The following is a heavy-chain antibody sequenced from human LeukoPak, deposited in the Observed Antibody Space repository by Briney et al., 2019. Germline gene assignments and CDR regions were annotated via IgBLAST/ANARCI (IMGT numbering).Heavy chain of an antibody. Sequence: SETLSLTCTVSGGSISSGGSYWSWLRQHPGKGLEWIGYIYYSGSTYYNPSLKSRVTISVDTSKNQFSLKLSSVTAADTAVYYCARVSVDTAMVIRHYFDYWGQGTLVTVSS. CDR3: ARVSVDTAMVIRHYFDY. CDR2: IYYSGST. J-gene: IGHJ4*02. V-gene: IGHV4-31*03. D-gene: IGHD5-18*01. CDR1: GGSISSGGSY.